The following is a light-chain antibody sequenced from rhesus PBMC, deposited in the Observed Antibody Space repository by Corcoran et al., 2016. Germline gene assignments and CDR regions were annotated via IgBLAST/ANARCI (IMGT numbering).Light chain of an antibody. CDR1: QSGGST. V-gene: IGKV3-42*02. Sequence: EIVMTQSPATLSLSPGERATLSCRASQSGGSTSAWYQQKPGQAPRLLIYYAANRATGIPDRFSGNGSGTEFTLTISSLDPEDVGVYYCQKYNAWPPTFGQGTKVEIK. CDR2: YAA. J-gene: IGKJ1*01. CDR3: QKYNAWPPT.